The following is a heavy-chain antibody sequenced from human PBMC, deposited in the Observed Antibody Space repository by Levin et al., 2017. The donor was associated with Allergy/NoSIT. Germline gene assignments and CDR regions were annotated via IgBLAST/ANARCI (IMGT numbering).Heavy chain of an antibody. D-gene: IGHD3-10*01. J-gene: IGHJ5*02. V-gene: IGHV4-4*02. CDR1: GDSISSSSW. CDR3: ARLVYGTGSSNWFDP. Sequence: SETLSLTCAVSGDSISSSSWWSWVRQPPGKGLEWIGEIYYSGSTNYNPSLKSRVTILVDKSKNQFSLKLSSVTAADTALYYCARLVYGTGSSNWFDPWGQGTLVTVSS. CDR2: IYYSGST.